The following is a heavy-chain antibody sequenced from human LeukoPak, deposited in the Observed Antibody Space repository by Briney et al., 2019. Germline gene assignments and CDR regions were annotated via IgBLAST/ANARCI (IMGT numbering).Heavy chain of an antibody. J-gene: IGHJ4*02. CDR3: ARGAATSKYYFDY. CDR2: IYPGDSDT. V-gene: IGHV5-51*01. D-gene: IGHD1-26*01. CDR1: GYNFTSYC. Sequence: GESLKISCKGSGYNFTSYCIGWVRQMPGKGLEWMGIIYPGDSDTRYSPSFQGQVTISADKSISTAYLQWSGLKASDTAMYYCARGAATSKYYFDYWGQGTLVTVSS.